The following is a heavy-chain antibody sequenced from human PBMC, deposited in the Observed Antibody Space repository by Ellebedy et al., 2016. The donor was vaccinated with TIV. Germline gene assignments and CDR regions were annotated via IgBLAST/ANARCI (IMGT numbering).Heavy chain of an antibody. D-gene: IGHD3-16*01. J-gene: IGHJ6*02. CDR2: INPNSGGT. Sequence: AASVKVSCKASGYTFTGYYMHWVRQAPGQGLEWMGWINPNSGGTNYAQKFQGRVTMTRDTSISTAYMELSRLRSDDTAVYYCAGGDTLRLGRYYYGMDVWGQGTTVTVSS. CDR1: GYTFTGYY. V-gene: IGHV1-2*02. CDR3: AGGDTLRLGRYYYGMDV.